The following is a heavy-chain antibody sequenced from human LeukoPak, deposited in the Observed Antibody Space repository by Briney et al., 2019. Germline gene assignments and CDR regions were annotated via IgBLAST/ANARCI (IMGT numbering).Heavy chain of an antibody. Sequence: PSVKVSCKASGFTFTSSAVQWVRQARGQRLEWIGWICVGSGNTNYAPKFQERVTITRDMSTSLVYMELSSLRSEDTAVYYCAAEAAYYYDSRDAFDVWGQGTMVTVSS. CDR1: GFTFTSSA. D-gene: IGHD3-22*01. J-gene: IGHJ3*01. V-gene: IGHV1-58*01. CDR3: AAEAAYYYDSRDAFDV. CDR2: ICVGSGNT.